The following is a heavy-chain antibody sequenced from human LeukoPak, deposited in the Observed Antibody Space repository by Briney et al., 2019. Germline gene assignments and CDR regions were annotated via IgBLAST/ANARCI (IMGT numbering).Heavy chain of an antibody. CDR1: GFTFSSHG. D-gene: IGHD5-18*01. CDR2: IRYDGSNK. V-gene: IGHV3-30*02. CDR3: AKDGYPLWDY. Sequence: GGSLRLSCAASGFTFSSHGMHWVRQAPGKGLEWVAFIRYDGSNKYYADSVKGRFTISRDNSKNTLYLQMNSLRAEDTAVYYCAKDGYPLWDYWGQGTLVTVSS. J-gene: IGHJ4*02.